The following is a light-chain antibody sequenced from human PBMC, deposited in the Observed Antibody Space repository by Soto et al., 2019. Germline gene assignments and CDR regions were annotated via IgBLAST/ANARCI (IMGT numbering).Light chain of an antibody. CDR3: AAGDDSLGGVV. J-gene: IGLJ2*01. CDR1: SSNIGSNY. Sequence: QSVLTQPPSASGTPGQRVTISCSGSSSNIGSNYVYWYQQLPGTAPKLLIYRNNQRPSGVPDRFSGSKSGTSASLAISGPRSEEGADYYCAAGDDSLGGVVWGGGTKVT. V-gene: IGLV1-47*01. CDR2: RNN.